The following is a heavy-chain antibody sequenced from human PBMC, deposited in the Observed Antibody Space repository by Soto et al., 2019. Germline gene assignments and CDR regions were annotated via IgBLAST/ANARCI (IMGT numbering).Heavy chain of an antibody. CDR1: GFTISNAW. D-gene: IGHD1-26*01. Sequence: GGSLRLSCAASGFTISNAWMSWVRLAPGKGLERVGRIKIKTDGGTTDYAAPVKLRFTISKDDSKNTLYLQMNSLKTDDTALYYCTTPDRYSGSYDAFDIWGQGTMVTVSS. J-gene: IGHJ3*02. CDR2: IKIKTDGGTT. CDR3: TTPDRYSGSYDAFDI. V-gene: IGHV3-15*01.